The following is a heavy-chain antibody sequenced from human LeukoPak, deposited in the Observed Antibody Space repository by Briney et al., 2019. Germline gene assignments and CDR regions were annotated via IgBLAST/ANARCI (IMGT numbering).Heavy chain of an antibody. CDR1: GFTFSSYA. CDR2: ISGSGGST. CDR3: ARSWGPQTNDALDI. Sequence: GGSLRLSCAAPGFTFSSYAMSWVRQAPGKGLEWVSAISGSGGSTYYADSVKGRFTISRDNSKNTLYLQMNSLKTEDTAVYYCARSWGPQTNDALDIWGQGTMVTVSS. J-gene: IGHJ3*02. V-gene: IGHV3-23*01. D-gene: IGHD3-16*01.